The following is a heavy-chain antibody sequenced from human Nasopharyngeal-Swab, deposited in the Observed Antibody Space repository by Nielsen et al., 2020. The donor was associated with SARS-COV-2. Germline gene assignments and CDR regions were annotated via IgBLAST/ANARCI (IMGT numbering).Heavy chain of an antibody. Sequence: ASVKVSCKASGYTFTSYYMHWVRQAPGQGLEWMGWINPNSGGTNYAQKFQGRVTMTRDTSIGTAYMELSRLRSDDTAVYYCARGGDYVWGSYLWFDPWGQGTLVTVSS. J-gene: IGHJ5*02. D-gene: IGHD3-16*02. CDR3: ARGGDYVWGSYLWFDP. CDR2: INPNSGGT. V-gene: IGHV1-2*02. CDR1: GYTFTSYY.